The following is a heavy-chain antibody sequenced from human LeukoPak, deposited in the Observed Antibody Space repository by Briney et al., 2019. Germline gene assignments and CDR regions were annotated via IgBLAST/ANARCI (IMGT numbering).Heavy chain of an antibody. CDR3: ARESHYDILTLDI. CDR2: IYYSGST. D-gene: IGHD3-9*01. J-gene: IGHJ3*02. V-gene: IGHV4-59*01. Sequence: SETLSLTCTVSGGSISSYYWSWIRQPPGKGLEWIGYIYYSGSTSYNPSLKSRVTISVDTSKNQFSLKLSSVTAADTAVYYCARESHYDILTLDIWGQGTMVTVSS. CDR1: GGSISSYY.